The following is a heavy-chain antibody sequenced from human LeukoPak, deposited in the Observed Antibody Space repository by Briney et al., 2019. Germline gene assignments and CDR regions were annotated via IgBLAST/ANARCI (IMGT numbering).Heavy chain of an antibody. CDR2: IYYSGST. V-gene: IGHV4-59*01. Sequence: SETLSPTCTVSGVSISSYYWSWIRQPPGKGLEWIGYIYYSGSTNYNPSLKSRVTISVDTSKNQFSLKLSSVTAADTAVYYCARMFGGYCSGGSCYKAFDIWGQGTMVTVSS. CDR1: GVSISSYY. J-gene: IGHJ3*02. CDR3: ARMFGGYCSGGSCYKAFDI. D-gene: IGHD2-15*01.